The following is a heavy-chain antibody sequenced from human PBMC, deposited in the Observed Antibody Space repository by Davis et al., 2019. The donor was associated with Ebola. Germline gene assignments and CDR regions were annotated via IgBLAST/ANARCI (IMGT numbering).Heavy chain of an antibody. J-gene: IGHJ4*02. V-gene: IGHV3-53*04. CDR1: GFTFSNKW. CDR3: AGTTVTKLSDY. D-gene: IGHD4-17*01. Sequence: GGSLRLSCAVSGFTFSNKWMHWFRQAPGKGLEWVALIYSGGSTNYADSVKGRFTVSRHNSKNTLYLQMNSLRAEDTAVYYCAGTTVTKLSDYWGQGTQVTVSS. CDR2: IYSGGST.